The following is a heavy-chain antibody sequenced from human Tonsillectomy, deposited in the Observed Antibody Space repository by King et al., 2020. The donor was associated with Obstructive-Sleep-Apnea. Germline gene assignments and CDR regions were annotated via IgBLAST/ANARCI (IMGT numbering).Heavy chain of an antibody. CDR2: INYSGST. Sequence: VQLQQGGAGLLKPSETLSLTCAVYGGYFSGHYWSWIRQPPGKGLEWSGEINYSGSTNYNPSLKSRATISVDTSKNQFSLKLSSVTAADTAVYYCARVNGGNWGQGTLVTVSS. V-gene: IGHV4-34*01. CDR3: ARVNGGN. CDR1: GGYFSGHY. D-gene: IGHD2-8*01. J-gene: IGHJ4*02.